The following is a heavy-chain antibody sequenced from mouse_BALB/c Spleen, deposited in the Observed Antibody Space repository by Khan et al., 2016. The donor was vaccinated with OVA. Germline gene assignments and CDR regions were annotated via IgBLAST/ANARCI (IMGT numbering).Heavy chain of an antibody. CDR3: TRIYRSDVDH. J-gene: IGHJ2*01. Sequence: VRLQQSGPELVRPGASVKISCTASGYSFTGYFMNWVMQSHGKSLEWIGRINPHIGETFYNQRFKDKATLTVDESSSTAHMELRSLAYEDTAVDYCTRIYRSDVDHWGQGTNLTVSS. D-gene: IGHD1-1*01. CDR2: INPHIGET. CDR1: GYSFTGYF. V-gene: IGHV1-20*02.